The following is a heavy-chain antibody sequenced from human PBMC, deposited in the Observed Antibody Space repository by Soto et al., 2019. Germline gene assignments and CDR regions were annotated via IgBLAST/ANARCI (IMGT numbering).Heavy chain of an antibody. Sequence: GESLKISCQGSGYSFTTYWIACVRQMPWKGLEWMGIIYPGDSDTRYSPSFQGQVTMSADMSIITAYLQWSSRKASDTAIYYCAIHNGTTTGMEVLGQGTTVTVSS. V-gene: IGHV5-51*01. CDR1: GYSFTTYW. D-gene: IGHD1-7*01. CDR3: AIHNGTTTGMEV. CDR2: IYPGDSDT. J-gene: IGHJ6*02.